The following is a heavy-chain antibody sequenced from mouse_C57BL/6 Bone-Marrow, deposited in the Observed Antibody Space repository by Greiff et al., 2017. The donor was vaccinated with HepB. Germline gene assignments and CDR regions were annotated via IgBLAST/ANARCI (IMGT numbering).Heavy chain of an antibody. J-gene: IGHJ4*01. V-gene: IGHV7-1*01. Sequence: EVQLVESGGGLVQSGRSLRLSCATSGFTFSDFYMEWVRQAPGKGLEWIAASRNKANDYTTEYSASVKGRFIVSRDTSQSILYLQMNALRAEDTAIYYCARDDNWDRAMDYWGQGTSVTVSS. CDR1: GFTFSDFY. D-gene: IGHD4-1*01. CDR3: ARDDNWDRAMDY. CDR2: SRNKANDYTT.